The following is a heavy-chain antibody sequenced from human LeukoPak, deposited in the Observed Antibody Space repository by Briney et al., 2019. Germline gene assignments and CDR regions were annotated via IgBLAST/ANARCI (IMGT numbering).Heavy chain of an antibody. V-gene: IGHV3-30*18. D-gene: IGHD6-13*01. CDR2: ISYDERNK. J-gene: IGHJ4*02. CDR3: AKDVLEYSSRWYFFDY. CDR1: GFPFNSYV. Sequence: GRSLRLSCAASGFPFNSYVMHWVRQAPGKGLEWVAVISYDERNKYYADSVKGRFTISRDNSRNTLYLQMNSLRGEDTAVYYCAKDVLEYSSRWYFFDYWGQGTLVTVSS.